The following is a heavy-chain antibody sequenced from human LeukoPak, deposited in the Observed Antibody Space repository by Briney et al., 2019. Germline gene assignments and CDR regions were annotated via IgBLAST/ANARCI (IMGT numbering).Heavy chain of an antibody. D-gene: IGHD6-13*01. CDR2: IDPSDSHT. CDR3: ARDTGIAVAGTGDFDY. J-gene: IGHJ4*02. V-gene: IGHV5-10-1*01. CDR1: EYTFTSQW. Sequence: GESLKISCKGSEYTFTSQWINWVRQMPGKGLEWMGRIDPSDSHTDYSPSFQGHVTISDDKSISTAYVQWSSLMASDTAMYYCARDTGIAVAGTGDFDYWGQGTLVTVSS.